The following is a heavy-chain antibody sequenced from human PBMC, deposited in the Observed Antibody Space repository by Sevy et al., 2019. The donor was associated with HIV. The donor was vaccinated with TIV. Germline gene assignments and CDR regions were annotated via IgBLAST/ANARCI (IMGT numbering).Heavy chain of an antibody. D-gene: IGHD6-13*01. Sequence: SETLSLTCAVSGYSISSGYYWGWIRQPPGKGLEWIGSIYHSGSTYYNPSLKSRVTISVDTSKNQFSLKLSSVTAADTAVYYWARLAQQLVFRGTTGWFDPWGQGTLVTVSS. J-gene: IGHJ5*02. CDR2: IYHSGST. V-gene: IGHV4-38-2*01. CDR1: GYSISSGYY. CDR3: ARLAQQLVFRGTTGWFDP.